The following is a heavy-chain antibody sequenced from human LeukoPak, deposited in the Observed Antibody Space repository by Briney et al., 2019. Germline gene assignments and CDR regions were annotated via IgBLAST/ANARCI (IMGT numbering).Heavy chain of an antibody. D-gene: IGHD5-18*01. CDR1: GFTFSSYS. CDR2: ISSSSSTI. J-gene: IGHJ4*02. CDR3: ARQGGYSYGWTFDY. Sequence: PGGSLRLSCAASGFTFSSYSMNWVRQAPGKGLEWVSYISSSSSTIYHADSVKGRFTISRDNAKNSLYLQMNSLRAEDTAVYYCARQGGYSYGWTFDYWGQGTLVTVSS. V-gene: IGHV3-48*01.